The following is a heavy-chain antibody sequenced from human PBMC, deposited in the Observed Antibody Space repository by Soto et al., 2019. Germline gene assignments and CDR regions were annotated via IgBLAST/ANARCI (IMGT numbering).Heavy chain of an antibody. CDR3: ARGSYYDSSGYSLDY. CDR1: GFTVSSNY. J-gene: IGHJ4*02. D-gene: IGHD3-22*01. Sequence: GGSLRLSCAASGFTVSSNYMSWVRQAPGKGLEWVSVIYSGGSTYYADSVKGRFTISRHNSKNTLYLQMNSLRAEDTAVYYCARGSYYDSSGYSLDYWGQGTLVTVSS. V-gene: IGHV3-66*01. CDR2: IYSGGST.